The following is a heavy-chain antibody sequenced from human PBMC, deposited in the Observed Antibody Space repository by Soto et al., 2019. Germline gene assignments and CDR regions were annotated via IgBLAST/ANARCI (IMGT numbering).Heavy chain of an antibody. Sequence: SVKISCKASGGTFSNHAVSWVRQAPGQGPEWMGGIIPLSGTTNYVQKFQGRVTITADESMTTAYMELSSLRYEDTAVYFCARGPDRSGFYLFDCWGQGTLVTVSS. J-gene: IGHJ4*02. CDR1: GGTFSNHA. CDR3: ARGPDRSGFYLFDC. D-gene: IGHD3-22*01. V-gene: IGHV1-69*13. CDR2: IIPLSGTT.